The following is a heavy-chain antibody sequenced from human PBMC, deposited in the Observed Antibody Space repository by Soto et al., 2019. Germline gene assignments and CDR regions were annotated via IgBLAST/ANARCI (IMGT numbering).Heavy chain of an antibody. CDR1: GYFFASYS. CDR3: ARESAGRSVFESSGDFDY. J-gene: IGHJ4*02. D-gene: IGHD3-22*01. CDR2: INPSVGST. Sequence: QVQLVQSGAEVKKPGASVKVSCKASGYFFASYSMHWVRQAPGHGLERMGMINPSVGSTSHAQKFQGRVTMTRDTSTSTVYLDLSSLRSEDTAIYYCARESAGRSVFESSGDFDYWGQGTLVTVSS. V-gene: IGHV1-46*01.